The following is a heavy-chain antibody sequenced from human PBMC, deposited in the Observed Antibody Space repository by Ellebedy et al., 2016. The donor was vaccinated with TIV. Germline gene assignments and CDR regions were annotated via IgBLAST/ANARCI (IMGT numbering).Heavy chain of an antibody. J-gene: IGHJ5*02. V-gene: IGHV3-23*01. CDR1: GFTFRNYA. CDR3: ARDRSGYVVATGSFDQ. Sequence: GGSLRLSCAASGFTFRNYAMAWVRQAPGKGLEWVSFISSSGGSTYYADSVKGRFTISRDDSKNMFYMQMNSLRTEDTAVYYCARDRSGYVVATGSFDQWGQGTLVTVSS. CDR2: ISSSGGST. D-gene: IGHD2-21*02.